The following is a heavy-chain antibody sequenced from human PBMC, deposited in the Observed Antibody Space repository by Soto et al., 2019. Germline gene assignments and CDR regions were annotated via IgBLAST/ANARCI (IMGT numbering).Heavy chain of an antibody. D-gene: IGHD6-13*01. J-gene: IGHJ6*02. CDR2: ISSSSSYI. CDR3: ARAGSFGSYYYYGMDV. Sequence: TGGSLRLSCAASGFTFSSYSMNWVRQAPGKGLEWVSSISSSSSYIYYADSVKGRFTISRDNAKNSLYLQMNSLRAEDTAVYYCARAGSFGSYYYYGMDVWGQGTTVTVSS. CDR1: GFTFSSYS. V-gene: IGHV3-21*01.